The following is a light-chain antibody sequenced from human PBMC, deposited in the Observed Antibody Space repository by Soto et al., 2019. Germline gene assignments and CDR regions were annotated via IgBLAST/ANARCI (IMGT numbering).Light chain of an antibody. CDR1: QSVTSN. Sequence: EIVLTQSPGTLSSSPCERATLTCRASQSVTSNLAWYQHKPGQAPRLLISGASTGATGIPARFSGSGSGTEFTLTISSLQPDDFATYYCIQDYNYPLTFGGGTKVDIK. CDR3: IQDYNYPLT. V-gene: IGKV3-15*01. J-gene: IGKJ4*01. CDR2: GAS.